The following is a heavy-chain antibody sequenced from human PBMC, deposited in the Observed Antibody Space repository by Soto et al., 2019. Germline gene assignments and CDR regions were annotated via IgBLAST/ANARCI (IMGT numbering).Heavy chain of an antibody. CDR1: GYPFTDYF. J-gene: IGHJ4*02. CDR2: ISLYHHST. V-gene: IGHV1-46*01. Sequence: ASVKVSCKASGYPFTDYFIHWVRQAPGQGLEWMGIISLYHHSTSYAQKFQGRLTVTADTSTTTVYMDLSSLTSEDSAVYWCARELYSCGGDCPYYMDYWGQGTLVTVSS. D-gene: IGHD2-21*02. CDR3: ARELYSCGGDCPYYMDY.